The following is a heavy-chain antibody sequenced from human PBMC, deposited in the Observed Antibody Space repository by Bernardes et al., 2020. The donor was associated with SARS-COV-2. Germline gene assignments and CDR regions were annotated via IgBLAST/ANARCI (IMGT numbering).Heavy chain of an antibody. Sequence: GGSLRLSFTASGFTFSSYTFNWFRQPPGKGLEWFSSISTGSSYISYSDSVRGRFTISRDNAKSSVYLQLSSLRAEDTAVYYCARVDFSNLYYFDYWGQGTPVTVSS. CDR1: GFTFSSYT. J-gene: IGHJ4*02. D-gene: IGHD4-4*01. V-gene: IGHV3-21*06. CDR3: ARVDFSNLYYFDY. CDR2: ISTGSSYI.